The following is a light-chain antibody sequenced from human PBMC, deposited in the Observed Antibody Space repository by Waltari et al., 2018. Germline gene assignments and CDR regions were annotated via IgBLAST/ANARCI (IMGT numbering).Light chain of an antibody. J-gene: IGKJ1*01. V-gene: IGKV4-1*01. CDR2: WAS. Sequence: DIVMTQSPDSLAVSLGERATINCKSSQSVLYSSNNKNYLAWYQQKPGQPPKLLIYWASTRESGVPDRFSGSGSGTDFTLTISSLQAGDVAVYYCQQCYSTPWTFGQGTKVEIK. CDR3: QQCYSTPWT. CDR1: QSVLYSSNNKNY.